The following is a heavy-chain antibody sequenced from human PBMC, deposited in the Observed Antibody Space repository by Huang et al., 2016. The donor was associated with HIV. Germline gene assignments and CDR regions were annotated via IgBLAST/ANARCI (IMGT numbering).Heavy chain of an antibody. CDR3: ARQGFGRTDAFDI. V-gene: IGHV1-18*01. CDR1: DYSVNSYG. D-gene: IGHD3-10*01. J-gene: IGHJ3*02. CDR2: SNTYNGNT. Sequence: QVQLVQSGNEVKKPGASVKVSCKASDYSVNSYGINWVRQAPGQGLEWMEGSNTYNGNTTYAQKFQGRVPLTTDTATSTAYMELKTLLSDDTAVYYCARQGFGRTDAFDIWGQGTMVTVSS.